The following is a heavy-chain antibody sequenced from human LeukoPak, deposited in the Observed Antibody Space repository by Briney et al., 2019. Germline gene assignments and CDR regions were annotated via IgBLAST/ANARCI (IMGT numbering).Heavy chain of an antibody. Sequence: SVKVSCKASGGTFSSYAISWVRQAPGQGLEWMGGIIPIFGTANYAQKFQGRVTITADESTSTAYMELSSLRSEDTAVYYCARSSLRDRADYYYYYYMDVWGKGTTVTISS. V-gene: IGHV1-69*13. D-gene: IGHD3-10*01. CDR2: IIPIFGTA. CDR1: GGTFSSYA. J-gene: IGHJ6*03. CDR3: ARSSLRDRADYYYYYYMDV.